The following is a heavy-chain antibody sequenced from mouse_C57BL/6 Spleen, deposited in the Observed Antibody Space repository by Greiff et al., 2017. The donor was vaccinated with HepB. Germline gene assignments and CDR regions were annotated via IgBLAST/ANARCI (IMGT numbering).Heavy chain of an antibody. CDR1: GYTFTDYN. Sequence: EVQLQQSGPELVKPGASVKMSCKASGYTFTDYNMHWVKQSHGKSLEWIGYINPNNGGTSYNQKFKGKATLTVNKSSSTAYMELRSLTSDDSAVYYCARSENGGYFYYWGQGTTLTVSS. J-gene: IGHJ2*01. V-gene: IGHV1-22*01. CDR2: INPNNGGT. CDR3: ARSENGGYFYY.